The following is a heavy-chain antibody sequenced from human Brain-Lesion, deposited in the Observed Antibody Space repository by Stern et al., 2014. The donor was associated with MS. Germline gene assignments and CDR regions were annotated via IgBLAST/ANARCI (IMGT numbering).Heavy chain of an antibody. CDR3: ARGERCFDS. Sequence: VQLVQSGGGLVQPGGSVRLSCAASGYTFSNYWMLWVRHAPRGGRVWVSRVNNDGRRTSYADSVKGRFPMSRDNAKNTLYLQMNSRRVEDTAIYYCARGERCFDSWGQGTLVTVSS. J-gene: IGHJ5*01. V-gene: IGHV3-74*01. CDR2: VNNDGRRT. CDR1: GYTFSNYW. D-gene: IGHD5-24*01.